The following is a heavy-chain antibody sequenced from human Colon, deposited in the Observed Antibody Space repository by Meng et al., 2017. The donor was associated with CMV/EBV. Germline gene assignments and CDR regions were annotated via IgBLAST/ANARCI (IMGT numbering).Heavy chain of an antibody. D-gene: IGHD2-15*01. V-gene: IGHV3-30*02. CDR2: IRYDGSSS. J-gene: IGHJ4*02. CDR3: ARGGVVRADFFDY. Sequence: GESLKISCVGSGFTFSSYAMNWVRQALGKGLEWVAFIRYDGSSSLYADSVRGRFSISRDNSKNTLYLQMNSLRAEDTAVYYCARGGVVRADFFDYWGQGTLVTVSS. CDR1: GFTFSSYA.